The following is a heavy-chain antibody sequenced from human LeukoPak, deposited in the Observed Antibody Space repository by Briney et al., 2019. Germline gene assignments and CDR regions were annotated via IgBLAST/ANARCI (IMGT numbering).Heavy chain of an antibody. D-gene: IGHD6-19*01. CDR2: IYYSGST. V-gene: IGHV4-39*01. J-gene: IGHJ4*02. CDR1: GGSISSSSYY. Sequence: KPSETLSLTCTVSGGSISSSSYYWGWIRQPPGKGLEWIGSIYYSGSTYYSPSLKSRVTMSVDTSKNQFSLKLSSVTAAYTAVYYCARHGSASGWYRSHFDYWGQGTLVTVSS. CDR3: ARHGSASGWYRSHFDY.